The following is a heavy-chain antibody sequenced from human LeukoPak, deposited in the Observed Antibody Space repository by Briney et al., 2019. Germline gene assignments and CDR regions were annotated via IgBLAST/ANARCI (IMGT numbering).Heavy chain of an antibody. CDR1: GDSVSSNTVA. Sequence: SQTISLTCAISGDSVSSNTVAWNWVRQSPSRGLEWLGRTFYRSKWNNEYALSVKSRITINPDTSKNQFSLQLDSVTPEDTAMYYCARGYYGMDVWGQGTTVTVSS. V-gene: IGHV6-1*01. CDR3: ARGYYGMDV. CDR2: TFYRSKWNN. J-gene: IGHJ6*02.